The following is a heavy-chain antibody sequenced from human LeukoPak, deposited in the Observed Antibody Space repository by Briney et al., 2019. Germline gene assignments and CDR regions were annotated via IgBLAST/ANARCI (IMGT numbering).Heavy chain of an antibody. CDR1: GYSFTSYW. V-gene: IGHV5-51*01. CDR3: ARLAAAGLGVTGYFDL. D-gene: IGHD6-13*01. CDR2: IYPGDSDT. J-gene: IGHJ2*01. Sequence: GESLKISCKGSGYSFTSYWIGWVRQMPGKGLEWMGIIYPGDSDTRYSPSFQGQVTISADKSISTAYLQWSSLKASDTAMYYCARLAAAGLGVTGYFDLWGRGTLATVSS.